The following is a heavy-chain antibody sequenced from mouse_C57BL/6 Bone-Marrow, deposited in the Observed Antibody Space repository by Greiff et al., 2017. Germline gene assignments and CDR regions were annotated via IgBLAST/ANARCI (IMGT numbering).Heavy chain of an antibody. Sequence: VKLMESGAELVRPGTSVKMSCKASGYTFTNYWIGWAKQRPGHGLEWIGDIYPGGGYTNYNEKFKGKATLTANKSSSTAYMQFSSLRSEESAIDYGTRRYSSVLRFAYWGQENLVTVSA. J-gene: IGHJ3*01. CDR1: GYTFTNYW. CDR2: IYPGGGYT. V-gene: IGHV1-63*01. CDR3: TRRYSSVLRFAY. D-gene: IGHD2-5*01.